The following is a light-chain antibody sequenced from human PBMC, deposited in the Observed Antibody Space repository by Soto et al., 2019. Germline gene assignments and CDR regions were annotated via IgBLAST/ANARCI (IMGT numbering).Light chain of an antibody. CDR3: QPYVGSPT. J-gene: IGKJ1*01. Sequence: EIVLTQSPGTLSLSAGERATVSCRASQSVNNNFLAWYQLRPGQAPRLLISGASSRATGIPDRISGSGSGTDFTLTITRVEPEDYAMYYCQPYVGSPTLGQGTKVDIK. V-gene: IGKV3-20*01. CDR1: QSVNNNF. CDR2: GAS.